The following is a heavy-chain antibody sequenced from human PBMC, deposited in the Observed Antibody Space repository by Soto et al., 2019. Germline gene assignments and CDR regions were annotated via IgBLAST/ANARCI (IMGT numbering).Heavy chain of an antibody. CDR3: AGGGDCSSTSCYGGVGAFDI. V-gene: IGHV4-39*01. Sequence: QLQLQESGPGLVKPSETLSLTCTVSGGSISSSSYYWGWIRQPPGKGLEWIGSIYYSGSTYYNPSLKSRVTISVDTSKNQFSLKLSSVTAADTAVYYCAGGGDCSSTSCYGGVGAFDIWGQGTMVTVSS. CDR2: IYYSGST. J-gene: IGHJ3*02. CDR1: GGSISSSSYY. D-gene: IGHD2-2*01.